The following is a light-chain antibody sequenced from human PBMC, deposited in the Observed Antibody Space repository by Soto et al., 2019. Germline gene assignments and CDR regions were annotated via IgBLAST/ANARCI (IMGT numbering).Light chain of an antibody. CDR3: QQYGASPTWT. CDR1: QSVAGSY. V-gene: IGKV3-20*01. CDR2: GAS. Sequence: EIVLTQSPGTLSLSPGERVTLSCRASQSVAGSYLAWYQQKPGQAPRLLIYGASSRATGIPDMFTGSGSGTDFTLTSSRLEPEDCAVYYCQQYGASPTWTFGQGTKVEIK. J-gene: IGKJ1*01.